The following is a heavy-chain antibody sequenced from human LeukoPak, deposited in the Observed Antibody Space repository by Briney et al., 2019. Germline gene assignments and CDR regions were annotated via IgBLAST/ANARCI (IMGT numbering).Heavy chain of an antibody. CDR2: ISCDGSNN. Sequence: GGSLRLSCAASGFTFSYYTMHWVRQAPGKGLEWVAVISCDGSNNYYADSLKGRFTISRDNSKNTLYLQMNSLRAEDTAVYYCARVLNYYDSSGYYFSYWGQGTLVTVSS. CDR1: GFTFSYYT. V-gene: IGHV3-30-3*01. D-gene: IGHD3-22*01. J-gene: IGHJ4*02. CDR3: ARVLNYYDSSGYYFSY.